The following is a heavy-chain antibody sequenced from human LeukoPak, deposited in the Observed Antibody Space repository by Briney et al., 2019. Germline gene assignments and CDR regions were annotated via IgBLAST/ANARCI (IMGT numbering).Heavy chain of an antibody. CDR3: AKLLVEYYYDSSGYYYDY. J-gene: IGHJ4*02. CDR2: IWYDGSNK. CDR1: GFTFSSYG. Sequence: GRSLRLSCAASGFTFSSYGMHWVRQAPGKGLEWVAVIWYDGSNKYYADSVKGRFTISRDNSKNTLYLQMNSLRAEDTAVYYCAKLLVEYYYDSSGYYYDYWGQGTLVTVSS. V-gene: IGHV3-33*06. D-gene: IGHD3-22*01.